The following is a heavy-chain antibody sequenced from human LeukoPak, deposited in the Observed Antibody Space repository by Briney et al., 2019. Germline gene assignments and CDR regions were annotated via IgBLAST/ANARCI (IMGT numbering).Heavy chain of an antibody. J-gene: IGHJ4*02. V-gene: IGHV4-31*03. Sequence: SETLSLTCTVSGGSISSGGYYWSWIRQHPGKGLEWIGYIYYSGSTYYNPSLKSRVTISVDTSKNQFSPKLSSVTAADTAVYYCARYKDSGYERGLRYWGQGTLVTVSS. CDR2: IYYSGST. CDR3: ARYKDSGYERGLRY. CDR1: GGSISSGGYY. D-gene: IGHD5-12*01.